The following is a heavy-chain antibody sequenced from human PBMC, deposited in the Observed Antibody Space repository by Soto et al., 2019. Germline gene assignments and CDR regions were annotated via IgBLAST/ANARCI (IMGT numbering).Heavy chain of an antibody. CDR1: GGSISNYY. D-gene: IGHD4-17*01. CDR2: IYYSGST. CDR3: ARRYGYYFDY. V-gene: IGHV4-59*08. Sequence: SETLSLTCTVSGGSISNYYWSWIRQPPGKGLEWIGYIYYSGSTNYNPSLKSRVTISVDTSKNQLSLKLSSVTAADTAVYYCARRYGYYFDYWGQGTLVTVSS. J-gene: IGHJ4*02.